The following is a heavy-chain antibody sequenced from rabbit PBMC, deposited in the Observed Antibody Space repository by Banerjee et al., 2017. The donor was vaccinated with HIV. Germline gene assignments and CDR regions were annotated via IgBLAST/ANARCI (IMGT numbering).Heavy chain of an antibody. CDR1: GFSLSNAYV. D-gene: IGHD1-1*01. Sequence: QEQLVESGGGLFQPGGSLALTCKASGFSLSNAYVMCWVRQAPGKGLEWIACIDGGSSGSTYYASWAKGRFTSSKTSSTTVTLQMTSLTAADTATYFCARDLGVGGYNNYVSGFNLWGPGTLVTVS. J-gene: IGHJ4*01. CDR2: IDGGSSGST. CDR3: ARDLGVGGYNNYVSGFNL. V-gene: IGHV1S45*01.